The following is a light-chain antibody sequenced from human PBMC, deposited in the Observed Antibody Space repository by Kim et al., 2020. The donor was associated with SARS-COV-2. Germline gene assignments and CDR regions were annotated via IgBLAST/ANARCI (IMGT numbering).Light chain of an antibody. Sequence: EIVLTQSPGTLSLSPGERATLSCRASQSVNGTHLAWYQQKPGQAPRLLIYGASSRATGIPDRFSGSGSGTDFTLTISRLEPEDFAVYYCQQYGSSPRTFGQGTKVDIK. J-gene: IGKJ1*01. CDR3: QQYGSSPRT. CDR2: GAS. CDR1: QSVNGTH. V-gene: IGKV3-20*01.